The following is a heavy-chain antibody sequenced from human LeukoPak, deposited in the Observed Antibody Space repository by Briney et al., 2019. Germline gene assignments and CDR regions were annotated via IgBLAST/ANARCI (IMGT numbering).Heavy chain of an antibody. V-gene: IGHV3-21*01. D-gene: IGHD2-21*02. CDR2: ISSSSSYI. CDR1: GFTFSTYA. Sequence: PGGSLRLSCAASGFTFSTYAMNWVRQAPGKGLEWVSSISSSSSYIYYADSVKGRFTISRDNAKNSLYLQMNSLRAEDTAVYYCARYLVTGGCFDYWGQGTLVTVSS. J-gene: IGHJ4*02. CDR3: ARYLVTGGCFDY.